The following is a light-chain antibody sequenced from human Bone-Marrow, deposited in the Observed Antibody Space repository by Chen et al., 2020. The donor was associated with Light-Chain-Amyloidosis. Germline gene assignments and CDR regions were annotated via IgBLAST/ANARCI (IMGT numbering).Light chain of an antibody. J-gene: IGKJ2*01. CDR3: QQYFGTPYT. CDR1: RSVLSSSNTRNH. Sequence: DIVMTQSPESLAVSLGERTTNNCKSSRSVLSSSNTRNHLAWYHQKTGQSPKLHIYWASTGESGVADRFSGCGSETDFTLTISSLQAVYVAVYYCQQYFGTPYTFGPRTKLEIK. V-gene: IGKV4-1*01. CDR2: WAS.